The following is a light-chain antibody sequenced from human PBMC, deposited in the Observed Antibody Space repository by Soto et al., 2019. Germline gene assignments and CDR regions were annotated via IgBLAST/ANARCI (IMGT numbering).Light chain of an antibody. J-gene: IGLJ2*01. CDR2: EVN. CDR3: SSYAGSKNVV. V-gene: IGLV2-8*01. Sequence: QSALTQAPSASGSPGQSGTISCTGNSSDLGGYNFVSWFQQHPGKDPKLMIYEVNKRPSGVPDRFSGSKSGNTASLTVSGLQAEDEADYYCSSYAGSKNVVFGGGPNLA. CDR1: SSDLGGYNF.